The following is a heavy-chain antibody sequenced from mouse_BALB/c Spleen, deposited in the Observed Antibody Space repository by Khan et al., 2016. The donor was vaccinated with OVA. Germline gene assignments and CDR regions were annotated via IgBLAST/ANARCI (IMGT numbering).Heavy chain of an antibody. CDR1: GFTFSSYG. J-gene: IGHJ4*01. D-gene: IGHD2-12*01. CDR2: ISSGGSYT. V-gene: IGHV5-6*01. CDR3: ARQPSYYEGSAMDN. Sequence: EVELVESGGDLVKPGGSLKLSCAASGFTFSSYGMSWVRQTPDKRLEWVATISSGGSYTYYPDNLTGRFTISRDNAKNTLYLQMSSLKSEDTAMYYCARQPSYYEGSAMDNWGQGTSVTVSS.